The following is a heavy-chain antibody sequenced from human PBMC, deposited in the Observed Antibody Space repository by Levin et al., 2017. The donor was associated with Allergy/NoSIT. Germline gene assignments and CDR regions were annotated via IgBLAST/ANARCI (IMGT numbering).Heavy chain of an antibody. D-gene: IGHD1-1*01. CDR3: AKRTGTTLNLDY. J-gene: IGHJ4*02. CDR1: GFTFSNYV. V-gene: IGHV3-23*01. Sequence: PGGSLRLSCAASGFTFSNYVMSWVRQAPGKGLEWVSVIGGSGGNTYYADSVKGRFTISRDNSKNTLYLQMNSLRAEDTAVYYCAKRTGTTLNLDYWGQGALVTVSS. CDR2: IGGSGGNT.